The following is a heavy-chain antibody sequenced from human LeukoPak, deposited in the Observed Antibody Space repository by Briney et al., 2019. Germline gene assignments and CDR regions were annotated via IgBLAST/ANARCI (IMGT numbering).Heavy chain of an antibody. Sequence: GGSLRLSCAASGFTFDDYAMHWVRQAPGKGLEWVAGIRWNSGSIDYADSVKGRFTISRDNAENSLYLQMNSLGAEDTALYYCAKDRGATISREDHHYYGMDVWGQGTTVTVSS. J-gene: IGHJ6*02. V-gene: IGHV3-9*01. CDR3: AKDRGATISREDHHYYGMDV. CDR1: GFTFDDYA. CDR2: IRWNSGSI. D-gene: IGHD5-12*01.